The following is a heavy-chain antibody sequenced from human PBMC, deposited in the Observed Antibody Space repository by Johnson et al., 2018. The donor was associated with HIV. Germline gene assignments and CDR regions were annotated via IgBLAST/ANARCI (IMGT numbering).Heavy chain of an antibody. J-gene: IGHJ3*02. CDR2: IYSGGGT. CDR3: AREGRGSSSGAFDI. D-gene: IGHD6-6*01. Sequence: VQLVESGGGLIQPGGSLRLSCVGSGFTVSSNYMSWVRQAPGKGLEWVSVIYSGGGTYYEDSVKGRFTISRDNSKNTLYLQMGSLRAEDMAVYYCAREGRGSSSGAFDIWGQGTMVTVSS. CDR1: GFTVSSNY. V-gene: IGHV3-66*03.